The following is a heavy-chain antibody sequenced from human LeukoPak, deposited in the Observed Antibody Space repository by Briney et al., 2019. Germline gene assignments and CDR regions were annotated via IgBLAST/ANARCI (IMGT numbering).Heavy chain of an antibody. D-gene: IGHD2/OR15-2a*01. CDR1: GFTFSSYS. Sequence: PGGSLRLSCAASGFTFSSYSMNWVRQAPGKGLEWVSYISSSSSTIYYADSVKGRFTISRDNAKNSLYLQMNSLRAEDTAVYYCARDPLLQIFDHWGQGTLVTVSS. CDR3: ARDPLLQIFDH. V-gene: IGHV3-48*01. CDR2: ISSSSSTI. J-gene: IGHJ4*02.